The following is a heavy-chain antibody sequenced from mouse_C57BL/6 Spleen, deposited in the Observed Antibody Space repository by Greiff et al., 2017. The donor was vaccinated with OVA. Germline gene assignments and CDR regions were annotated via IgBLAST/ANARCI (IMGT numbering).Heavy chain of an antibody. J-gene: IGHJ3*01. D-gene: IGHD2-12*01. CDR2: ISGGGGNT. V-gene: IGHV5-9*01. Sequence: EVQRVESGGGLVKPGGSLKLSCAASGFTFSSYTMSWVRQTPEKRLEWVATISGGGGNTYYPDSVKGRFTISRDNAKNTLYLQMSSLRSEDTALYYCARQGGYYPAWFAYWGQGTLVTVSA. CDR1: GFTFSSYT. CDR3: ARQGGYYPAWFAY.